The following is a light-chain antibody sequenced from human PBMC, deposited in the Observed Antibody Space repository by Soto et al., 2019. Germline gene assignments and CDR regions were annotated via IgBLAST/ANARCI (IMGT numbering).Light chain of an antibody. V-gene: IGLV2-14*01. J-gene: IGLJ1*01. CDR3: GSITSSTTSV. CDR2: EVT. Sequence: QSALTQPPSASGTPGQRVTISCTGSSSDVGGYNYVSWYQHHPGKAPKLMIYEVTNRPSGVSDRFSGSKSGNTASLTISGLQTEDEADYYCGSITSSTTSVFGTGTKVTVL. CDR1: SSDVGGYNY.